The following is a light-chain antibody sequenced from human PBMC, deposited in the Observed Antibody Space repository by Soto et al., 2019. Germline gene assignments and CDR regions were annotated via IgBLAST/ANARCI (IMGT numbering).Light chain of an antibody. J-gene: IGLJ2*01. CDR3: SSFTSSNTVL. CDR2: NVS. V-gene: IGLV2-14*01. Sequence: QSVLTQPASVSGSPGQSITISCTGTSSDVGGYNYVSWYQQHPGKAPKLIIYNVSNRPSGVSNRFSGSKSGNTASLTISGLQPEDEGHYYCSSFTSSNTVLFGGGTKLTVL. CDR1: SSDVGGYNY.